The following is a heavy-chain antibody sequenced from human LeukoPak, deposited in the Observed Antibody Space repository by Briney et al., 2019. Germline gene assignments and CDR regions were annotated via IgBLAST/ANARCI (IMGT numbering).Heavy chain of an antibody. Sequence: PGGSLRLSCAASGFTFSSYAMSWVRQAPGKGLEWVSAISGSGGSTYYADSVKGRFTISRDNSKNTLYLQMNSLRAEDTAVYCCAKNPLSEGAEGYYFDYWGQGTLVTVSS. D-gene: IGHD1-26*01. V-gene: IGHV3-23*01. CDR1: GFTFSSYA. CDR2: ISGSGGST. J-gene: IGHJ4*02. CDR3: AKNPLSEGAEGYYFDY.